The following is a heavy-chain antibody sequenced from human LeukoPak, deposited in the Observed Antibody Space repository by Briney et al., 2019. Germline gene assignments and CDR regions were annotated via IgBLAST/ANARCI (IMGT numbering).Heavy chain of an antibody. J-gene: IGHJ4*02. CDR2: ISGSGGST. V-gene: IGHV3-23*01. CDR3: AKDMGYSSSWLLDY. D-gene: IGHD6-13*01. Sequence: GGSLRLSCAASGFTFSSYAMSWVRQAPGKGLEWVSAISGSGGSTYYADSVKGRFTISRDNSKNSLYLQMNSLRAEDTALYYCAKDMGYSSSWLLDYWGQGTLVTVSS. CDR1: GFTFSSYA.